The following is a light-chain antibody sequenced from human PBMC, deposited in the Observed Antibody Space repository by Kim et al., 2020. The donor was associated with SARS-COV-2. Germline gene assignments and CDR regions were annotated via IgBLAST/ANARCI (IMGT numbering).Light chain of an antibody. CDR2: DAS. Sequence: ASIGDRVTITCRASQSIATWLAWYQQKPGKTPTVLIYDASTLQSGAPSRFSGSGSGTDFTLTINSLQPDDSATYYCQQYYSFWGTFGQGTKVDIK. CDR3: QQYYSFWGT. J-gene: IGKJ1*01. V-gene: IGKV1-5*01. CDR1: QSIATW.